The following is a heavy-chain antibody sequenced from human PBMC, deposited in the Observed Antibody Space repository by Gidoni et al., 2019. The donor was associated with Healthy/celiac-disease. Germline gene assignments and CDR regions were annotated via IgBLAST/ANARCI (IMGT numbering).Heavy chain of an antibody. V-gene: IGHV3-21*01. CDR2: ISSSSSYI. Sequence: EVQLVESGGGLVKPGGSLRLSCAASGFTFSSYSMNWVRQAPGKGLEWVSSISSSSSYIYYADSVKGRFTISRDNAKNSLYLQMNSLRAEDTAVYYCARESAAADYYYYYGMDVWGQGTTVTVSS. CDR1: GFTFSSYS. J-gene: IGHJ6*02. CDR3: ARESAAADYYYYYGMDV. D-gene: IGHD6-13*01.